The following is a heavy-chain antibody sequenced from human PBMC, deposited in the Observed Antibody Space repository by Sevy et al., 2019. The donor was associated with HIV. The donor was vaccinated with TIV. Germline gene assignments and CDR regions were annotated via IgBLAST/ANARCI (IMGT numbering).Heavy chain of an antibody. CDR3: ARDLPPSATTVAHFDC. CDR2: ISNSGTTI. J-gene: IGHJ4*02. CDR1: GFTFSSYE. V-gene: IGHV3-48*03. Sequence: GGSLRLSCAASGFTFSSYEMNWVRQAPGKGLEWVSYISNSGTTISYSDSLKGRFTIFRDNARNSLYLQMNSLRAEDMAVYYCARDLPPSATTVAHFDCWGQGVLVTVSS. D-gene: IGHD4-17*01.